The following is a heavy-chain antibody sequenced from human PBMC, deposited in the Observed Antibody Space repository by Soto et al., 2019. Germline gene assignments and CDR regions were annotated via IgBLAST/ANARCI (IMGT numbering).Heavy chain of an antibody. J-gene: IGHJ4*02. D-gene: IGHD5-18*01. CDR3: ARLLRYSYGLGPFDY. V-gene: IGHV4-31*03. CDR2: IYYSGST. CDR1: GESISSGGYD. Sequence: SETPSLTCTVSGESISSGGYDGSWIHQHPGKGLEWIGYIYYSGSTYYNPSLKSRVTISVDTSKNQFSLKLSSVTAADTAVYYCARLLRYSYGLGPFDYWGQGTLVTSPQ.